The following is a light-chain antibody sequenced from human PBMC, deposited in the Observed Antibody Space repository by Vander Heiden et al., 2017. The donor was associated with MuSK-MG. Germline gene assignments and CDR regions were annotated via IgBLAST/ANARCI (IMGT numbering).Light chain of an antibody. CDR2: DAS. V-gene: IGKV3-11*01. CDR1: QSVSSY. Sequence: DIVFTQSPATLSLSPGERATLSCGSSQSVSSYLAWYQQKPGQAPRLLIYDASNRATGIPARFSGSGSGTDFTLTISSLEPEDFAVYYCQQRSNCPQTFGQGTKVEIK. CDR3: QQRSNCPQT. J-gene: IGKJ1*01.